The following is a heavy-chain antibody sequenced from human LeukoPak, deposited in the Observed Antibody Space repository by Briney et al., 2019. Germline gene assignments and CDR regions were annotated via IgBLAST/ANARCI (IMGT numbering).Heavy chain of an antibody. CDR1: GYSFTSNW. V-gene: IGHV5-51*01. Sequence: GESLKISCKGSGYSFTSNWIGWMRQMPGKGLEWMGIIYPGDSDTKYSPSFQGQVTISADKSISTAYLQWSSLKASDTAMYYCARRMVVGATTTYAFDIWGQGTMVTVSS. CDR3: ARRMVVGATTTYAFDI. J-gene: IGHJ3*02. D-gene: IGHD1-26*01. CDR2: IYPGDSDT.